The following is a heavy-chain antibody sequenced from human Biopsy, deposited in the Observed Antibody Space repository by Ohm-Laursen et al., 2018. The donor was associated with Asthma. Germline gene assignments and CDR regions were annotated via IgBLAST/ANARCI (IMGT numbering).Heavy chain of an antibody. CDR1: GFTFSSFA. Sequence: SLRLSCTASGFTFSSFAMSWARQAPGKGLEWVSAITRSAGRTDYADSVKGRFTISRDNSKNTLYLQMNSLRAEDTAVYYCASTTPSIVVVARAGAFDIWGQGTMVTVSS. CDR2: ITRSAGRT. V-gene: IGHV3-23*01. D-gene: IGHD3-22*01. J-gene: IGHJ3*02. CDR3: ASTTPSIVVVARAGAFDI.